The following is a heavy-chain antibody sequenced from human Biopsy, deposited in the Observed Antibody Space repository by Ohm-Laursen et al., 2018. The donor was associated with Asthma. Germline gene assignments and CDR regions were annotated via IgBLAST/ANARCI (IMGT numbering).Heavy chain of an antibody. Sequence: ASVKVFCKVSGYTFTSNAIHWMRQAPGQSLEWMAWLNPVNGNTKYSQQFQGRVTITRDTSASTAYMELSSLTSEDTAVFYCAREVGATRYDPWGQGTLVTVSS. CDR3: AREVGATRYDP. J-gene: IGHJ5*02. D-gene: IGHD1-26*01. V-gene: IGHV1-3*01. CDR2: LNPVNGNT. CDR1: GYTFTSNA.